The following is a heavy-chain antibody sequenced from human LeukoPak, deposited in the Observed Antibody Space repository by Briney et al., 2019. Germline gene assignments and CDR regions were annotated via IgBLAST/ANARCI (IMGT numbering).Heavy chain of an antibody. V-gene: IGHV4-59*01. CDR2: IYYSGST. J-gene: IGHJ3*02. CDR1: GGSISSYY. Sequence: PETLSLTCTVSGGSISSYYWSWIRQPPGKGLEWIGYIYYSGSTNYNPSLKSRVTISVDTSKNQFSLKLSSVTAADTAVYYCARVLYCGGDCYSPAFDIWGQGTMVTVSS. D-gene: IGHD2-21*02. CDR3: ARVLYCGGDCYSPAFDI.